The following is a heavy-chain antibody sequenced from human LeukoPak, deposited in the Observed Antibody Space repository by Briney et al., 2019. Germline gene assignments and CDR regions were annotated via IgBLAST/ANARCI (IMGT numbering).Heavy chain of an antibody. D-gene: IGHD3-10*01. V-gene: IGHV3-48*01. Sequence: GGSLRLSCAASGFTFSSYSMNWVLQAPGKGLEWVSYISSSSSTIYYADSVKGRFTISRDNAKNSLYLQMNSLRAEDTAVYYCARDLHNVGEYYFDYWGQGTLVTVSS. CDR2: ISSSSSTI. CDR1: GFTFSSYS. J-gene: IGHJ4*02. CDR3: ARDLHNVGEYYFDY.